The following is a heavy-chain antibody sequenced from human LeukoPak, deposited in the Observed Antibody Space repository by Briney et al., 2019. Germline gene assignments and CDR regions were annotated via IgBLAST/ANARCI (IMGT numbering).Heavy chain of an antibody. Sequence: GSLRLSCAASGLTFSWVRQAPGKGLEWVSVIYSGGSTYYADSVKGRFTISRDNSKNTLYLQMNSLRAEDTAVYYCARETVAGTGEGYWGQGTLVTVSS. CDR3: ARETVAGTGEGY. CDR2: IYSGGST. D-gene: IGHD6-19*01. V-gene: IGHV3-66*01. CDR1: GLTFS. J-gene: IGHJ4*02.